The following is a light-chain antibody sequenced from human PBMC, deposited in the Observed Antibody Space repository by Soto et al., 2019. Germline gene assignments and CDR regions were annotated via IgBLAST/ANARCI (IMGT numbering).Light chain of an antibody. V-gene: IGKV1-5*01. CDR3: QQYNNYPWT. CDR2: DVS. Sequence: DIKMTKSPSTLSASVGDRVTITFRASQSISSWLAWYQQTPGKAPKLLIYDVSILQSGVPSRFSGSVSGTEFTLTISCLQPGDSATYYCQQYNNYPWTFGLGTKVDIK. J-gene: IGKJ1*01. CDR1: QSISSW.